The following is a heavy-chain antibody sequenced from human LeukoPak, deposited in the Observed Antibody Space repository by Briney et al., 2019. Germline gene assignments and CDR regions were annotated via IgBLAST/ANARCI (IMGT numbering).Heavy chain of an antibody. J-gene: IGHJ4*02. D-gene: IGHD2-15*01. CDR1: GYTFTSYG. Sequence: ASVKVSCKASGYTFTSYGISWVRQAPGQGLEWMGWISAYNGNTNYAQKLQGRVTMTTDTSTSTAYMELRSLRSDDTAVYYCARSTEYCSGGSCYLPYWGQGNLVTVSS. CDR3: ARSTEYCSGGSCYLPY. V-gene: IGHV1-18*01. CDR2: ISAYNGNT.